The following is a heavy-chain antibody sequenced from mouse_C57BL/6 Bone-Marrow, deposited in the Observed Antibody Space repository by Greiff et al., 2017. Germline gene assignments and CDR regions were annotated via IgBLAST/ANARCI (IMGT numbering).Heavy chain of an antibody. J-gene: IGHJ1*03. V-gene: IGHV1-81*01. D-gene: IGHD1-1*01. CDR3: ARLLRYWYFDV. CDR2: IYPRSGNT. Sequence: VKLQQSGAELARPGASVKLSCKASGYTFTSYGISWVKQRTGQGLEWIGEIYPRSGNTYYNEKFKGKATLTADKSSSTAYMELRSLTSEDSAVYFCARLLRYWYFDVWGTGTTVTVSS. CDR1: GYTFTSYG.